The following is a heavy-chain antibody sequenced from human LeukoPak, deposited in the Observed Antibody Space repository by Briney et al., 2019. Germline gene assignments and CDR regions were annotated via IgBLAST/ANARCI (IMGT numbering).Heavy chain of an antibody. Sequence: SLKVSCKASGGTFSSYAISRVRHAPGQGLEWMGGIIPIFGTANYAQKFQGRVTITADESTSTAYMELGSLRSEDTAVYYCAREPGGTAMVTGWFDPWGQGTLVTVSS. V-gene: IGHV1-69*13. CDR1: GGTFSSYA. J-gene: IGHJ5*02. D-gene: IGHD5-18*01. CDR2: IIPIFGTA. CDR3: AREPGGTAMVTGWFDP.